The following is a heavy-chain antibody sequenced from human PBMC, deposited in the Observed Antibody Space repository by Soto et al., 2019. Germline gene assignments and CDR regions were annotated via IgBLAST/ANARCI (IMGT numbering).Heavy chain of an antibody. CDR3: ARDRIQLWSYLDY. J-gene: IGHJ4*02. V-gene: IGHV4-34*01. Sequence: SETLSLTCAVYGASLSDNYCNWLRQPPGKGLEWIGEINHSGSTNYNPSLKSRVTISVDTSKNQFSLKLSSVTAADTAVYYCARDRIQLWSYLDYWGQGTLVTVSS. D-gene: IGHD5-18*01. CDR1: GASLSDNY. CDR2: INHSGST.